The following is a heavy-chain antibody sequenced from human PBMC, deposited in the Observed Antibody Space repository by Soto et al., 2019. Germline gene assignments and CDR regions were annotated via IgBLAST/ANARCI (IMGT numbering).Heavy chain of an antibody. D-gene: IGHD2-8*01. CDR2: ISGSGGST. CDR3: AKAEAVLMVYAPLYYFDY. Sequence: PGGSLRLSCAASGFTFSSYAMSWVRQAPGKGLEWVSAISGSGGSTYYADSVKGRFTISRDNSKNTLYLQMNSLRAEDTAVYYCAKAEAVLMVYAPLYYFDYWGQGTLVTVSS. V-gene: IGHV3-23*01. J-gene: IGHJ4*02. CDR1: GFTFSSYA.